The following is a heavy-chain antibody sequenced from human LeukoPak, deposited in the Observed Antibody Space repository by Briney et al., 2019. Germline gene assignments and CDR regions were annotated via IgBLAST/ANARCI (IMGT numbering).Heavy chain of an antibody. V-gene: IGHV3-48*03. D-gene: IGHD3-9*01. J-gene: IGHJ4*02. CDR2: ISSSGSTI. CDR1: GFTFSSYE. CDR3: ARAIRSYYDILTAYYLDY. Sequence: AGGSLRLSCAASGFTFSSYEMNWVRQAPGKGLEWVSYISSSGSTIYYADSVKGRFTISRDNAKNSLYLQMNSLRAEDTAVYFCARAIRSYYDILTAYYLDYWGQGTLVTVSS.